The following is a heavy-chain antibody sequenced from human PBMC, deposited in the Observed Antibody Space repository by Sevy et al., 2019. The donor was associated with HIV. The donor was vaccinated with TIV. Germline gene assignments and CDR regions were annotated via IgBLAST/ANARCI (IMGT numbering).Heavy chain of an antibody. CDR3: ARAYRPATAIPYYYYYYMDV. V-gene: IGHV1-69*06. Sequence: ASVKVSCKASGGTFSSYATSWVRQAPGQGLEWMGGIIPIFGTANYAQKFQGRVTITSDKSTSTAYMELSSLRSEDTAVYYCARAYRPATAIPYYYYYYMDVWGKGTTVTVSS. CDR1: GGTFSSYA. CDR2: IIPIFGTA. D-gene: IGHD2-2*02. J-gene: IGHJ6*03.